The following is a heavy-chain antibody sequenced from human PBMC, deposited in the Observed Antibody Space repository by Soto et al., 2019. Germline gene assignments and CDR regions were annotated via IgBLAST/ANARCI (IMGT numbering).Heavy chain of an antibody. CDR2: ISAYNGNT. J-gene: IGHJ4*02. CDR3: ARGVFFWVIAVGPQIIYY. V-gene: IGHV1-18*01. D-gene: IGHD3-16*02. CDR1: GYTFTSYG. Sequence: GASVKVSCKASGYTFTSYGISWVRQAPGQGLEWMGWISAYNGNTNYAQKLQGRVTMTTDTSTSTAYMELRSLRSDDTAVYYCARGVFFWVIAVGPQIIYYWGQGSLVTVSS.